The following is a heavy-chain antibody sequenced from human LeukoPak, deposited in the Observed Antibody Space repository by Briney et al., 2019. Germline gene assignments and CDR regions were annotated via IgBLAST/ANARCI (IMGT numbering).Heavy chain of an antibody. D-gene: IGHD2-2*01. J-gene: IGHJ4*02. Sequence: GGSLRLSCAASGFTFSSYWMSWVRQAPGKGPEWVANIKQDGSEKYYVDSVKGRFTISRDNAKNSLYLQMNSLRAEDTAVYYCARVKGVPAAHHFDYWGQGTLVTVSS. V-gene: IGHV3-7*01. CDR2: IKQDGSEK. CDR1: GFTFSSYW. CDR3: ARVKGVPAAHHFDY.